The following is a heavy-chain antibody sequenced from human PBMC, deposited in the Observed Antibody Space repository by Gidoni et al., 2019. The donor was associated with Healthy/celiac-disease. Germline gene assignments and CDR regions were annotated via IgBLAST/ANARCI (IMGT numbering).Heavy chain of an antibody. CDR3: ARETYYYDSSGYLFLYYFDY. CDR1: GFSLSNARMG. Sequence: VTSKESGPVLVKPTETLTLTCTVSGFSLSNARMGVSWIRQPPGKALEWLAHICSNDEKSYSTSLTSRLTISKDTSKSQVVLTMTNMDPVDTATYYCARETYYYDSSGYLFLYYFDYWGQGTLVTVSS. D-gene: IGHD3-22*01. CDR2: ICSNDEK. V-gene: IGHV2-26*01. J-gene: IGHJ4*02.